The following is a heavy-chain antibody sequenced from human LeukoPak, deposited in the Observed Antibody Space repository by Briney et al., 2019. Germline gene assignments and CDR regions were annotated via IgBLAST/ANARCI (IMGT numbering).Heavy chain of an antibody. CDR1: GGSISSSSYY. Sequence: PSETLSLTCTVSGGSISSSSYYWGWIRQPPGKGLEWIGSIYYSGSTYYNPSLKSRVTISVDTSKNQFSLKLSSVTAADTAVYYCARQAGSITMIVVVTPFDYWGLGTLSPSPQ. D-gene: IGHD3-22*01. V-gene: IGHV4-39*01. CDR2: IYYSGST. CDR3: ARQAGSITMIVVVTPFDY. J-gene: IGHJ4*02.